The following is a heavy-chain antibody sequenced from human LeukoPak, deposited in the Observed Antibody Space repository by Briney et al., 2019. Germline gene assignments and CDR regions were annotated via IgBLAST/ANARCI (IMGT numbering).Heavy chain of an antibody. CDR1: GGSFSGYY. CDR3: ARGEHPEVYDSSRSNWFDP. Sequence: PSETLSLTCAVYGGSFSGYYWSWIRQPPGKGLEWIGEINHSGSTNYNPSLKSRVTISVDTSKNQFSLKLSSVTAAGTAVYYCARGEHPEVYDSSRSNWFDPWGQGTLVTVSS. V-gene: IGHV4-34*01. D-gene: IGHD3-22*01. J-gene: IGHJ5*02. CDR2: INHSGST.